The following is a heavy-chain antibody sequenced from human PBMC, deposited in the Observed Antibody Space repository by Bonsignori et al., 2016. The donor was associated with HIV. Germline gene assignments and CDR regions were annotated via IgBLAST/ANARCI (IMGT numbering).Heavy chain of an antibody. Sequence: WIRQPPGKGLEWVSSISSSSSYIYYADSVKGRFTISRDNAKNSLYLQMNSLRAEDTAVYYCARGSRDIVVVPAAMVWGQGTLVTVSS. D-gene: IGHD2-2*01. CDR2: ISSSSSYI. CDR3: ARGSRDIVVVPAAMV. J-gene: IGHJ4*02. V-gene: IGHV3-21*01.